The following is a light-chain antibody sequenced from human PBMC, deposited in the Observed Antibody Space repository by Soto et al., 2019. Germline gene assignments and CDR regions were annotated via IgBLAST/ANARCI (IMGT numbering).Light chain of an antibody. V-gene: IGLV1-51*01. CDR2: DNN. CDR1: SSDVGGYNY. CDR3: GTWDNSLTGII. Sequence: QSVLTQPPSASGSPGQSVIISCTGTSSDVGGYNYVSWYQQHPGKAPKLLIYDNNKRPSGIPDRFSGSKSGTSATLGITGLQTGDEADYYCGTWDNSLTGIIFGGGTKLTVL. J-gene: IGLJ2*01.